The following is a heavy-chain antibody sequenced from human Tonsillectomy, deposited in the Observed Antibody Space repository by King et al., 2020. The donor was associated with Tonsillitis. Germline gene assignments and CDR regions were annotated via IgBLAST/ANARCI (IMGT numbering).Heavy chain of an antibody. CDR1: GGSISPYY. D-gene: IGHD3-3*01. CDR3: ASGFLEWNFDY. V-gene: IGHV4-4*07. Sequence: HVQLQESGPGLVKPSETLSLTCTVSGGSISPYYWSWIRQPAGKGLEWIGRIYSSVSTNYNPSLKSRVTMSVDTSKNHFSLRLSSVTAADTAVYYCASGFLEWNFDYWGQGTLVTVSS. CDR2: IYSSVST. J-gene: IGHJ4*02.